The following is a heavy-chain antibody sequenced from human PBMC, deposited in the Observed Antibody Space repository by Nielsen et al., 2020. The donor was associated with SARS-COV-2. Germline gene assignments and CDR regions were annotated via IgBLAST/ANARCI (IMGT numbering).Heavy chain of an antibody. J-gene: IGHJ4*02. V-gene: IGHV4-39*07. CDR2: IYYSGST. CDR3: ATGQVAYYDYVWGSYPTPYYFDY. Sequence: VRQMPGKGLEWIGSIYYSGSTNYNPSLKSRVTISVDTSKNQFSLKLSSVTAADTAVYYCATGQVAYYDYVWGSYPTPYYFDYWGQGTLVTVSS. D-gene: IGHD3-16*02.